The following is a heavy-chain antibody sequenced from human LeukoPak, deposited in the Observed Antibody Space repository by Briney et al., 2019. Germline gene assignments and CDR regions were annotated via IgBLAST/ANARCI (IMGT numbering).Heavy chain of an antibody. Sequence: GGSLRLSCVTSGFIFSNYGMHWVRQAPGKGLEWLTFIQFDGSNKLYADSVKGRFTVSRDNAKNSLYLQMNSLRAEDTAVYYCARLDTAMDYSAFDIWGQGTMVTVSS. CDR1: GFIFSNYG. D-gene: IGHD5-18*01. CDR2: IQFDGSNK. V-gene: IGHV3-30*02. J-gene: IGHJ3*02. CDR3: ARLDTAMDYSAFDI.